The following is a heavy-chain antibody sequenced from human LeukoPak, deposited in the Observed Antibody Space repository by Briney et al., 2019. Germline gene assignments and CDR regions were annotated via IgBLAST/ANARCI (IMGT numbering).Heavy chain of an antibody. D-gene: IGHD3-3*01. CDR3: ARTGIWSGYYTFDY. CDR2: IYYTGTT. CDR1: GGSIRRYY. V-gene: IGHV4-59*01. Sequence: SETLSLTCTVSGGSIRRYYWSWIRQPPGEGLEWIGYIYYTGTTNYNPSLKNRVTMSVDTSKNQFSLKLSSVTTADTAVYYCARTGIWSGYYTFDYWGQGSLVTVSS. J-gene: IGHJ4*02.